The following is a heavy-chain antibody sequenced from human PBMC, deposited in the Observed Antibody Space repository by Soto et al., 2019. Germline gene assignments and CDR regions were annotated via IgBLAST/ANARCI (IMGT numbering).Heavy chain of an antibody. J-gene: IGHJ6*02. D-gene: IGHD5-12*01. V-gene: IGHV4-34*01. CDR3: AREMATIKRFHYGMDV. CDR1: GGSLSGDY. Sequence: SEALSLTCAVYGGSLSGDYWSGIRQPPGKGLEWIGEINHSGSTNYNPSLKSRVTISVDTSKNQFSLKLSSVTAADAAVYYCAREMATIKRFHYGMDVWGQGTTVT. CDR2: INHSGST.